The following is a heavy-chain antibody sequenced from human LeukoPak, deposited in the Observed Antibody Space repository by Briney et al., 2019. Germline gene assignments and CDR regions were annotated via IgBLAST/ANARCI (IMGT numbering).Heavy chain of an antibody. V-gene: IGHV4-59*01. Sequence: SETLSLTCTVSGGSISSYYWSWIRQPPGKGLEWIGYIYYSGSTNYNPSLKSRVTISVDTSKNQFSLKLSSVTAADTAVYYCARALGYCSSTSCRNWYFDLWGRGTLVTVSS. D-gene: IGHD2-2*01. CDR1: GGSISSYY. CDR2: IYYSGST. CDR3: ARALGYCSSTSCRNWYFDL. J-gene: IGHJ2*01.